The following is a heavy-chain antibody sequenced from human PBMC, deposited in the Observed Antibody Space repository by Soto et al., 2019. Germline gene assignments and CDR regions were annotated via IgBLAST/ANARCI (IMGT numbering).Heavy chain of an antibody. CDR3: ARLQLVDWFFINIDLYRMDV. J-gene: IGHJ6*02. CDR1: GFTFSSHS. D-gene: IGHD6-13*01. CDR2: IDSSGNSI. Sequence: EVQLVESGGGLVQPGGSLRLSCSSSGFTFSSHSMNWVRQAPGKGLEWVARIDSSGNSIYYADSEKGRFAVSRDNANSSLFLQMNSLRDEDTAVYYCARLQLVDWFFINIDLYRMDVWGQGTTVVVSS. V-gene: IGHV3-48*02.